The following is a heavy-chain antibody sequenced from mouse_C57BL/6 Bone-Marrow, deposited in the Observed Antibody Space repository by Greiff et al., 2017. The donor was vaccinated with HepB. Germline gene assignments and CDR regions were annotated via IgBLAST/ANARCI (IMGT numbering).Heavy chain of an antibody. CDR1: GYTFTSYW. CDR2: IYPGNSDT. V-gene: IGHV1-5*01. D-gene: IGHD4-1*01. Sequence: VQLKESGPVLARPGASVKMSCKTSGYTFTSYWMHWVKQRPGQGLEWIGAIYPGNSDTSYNQKFKGKAKLTAVTSASTAYMELSSLTNEDSAVYYCTKILGRPYYFDYWGQGTTLTVSS. J-gene: IGHJ2*01. CDR3: TKILGRPYYFDY.